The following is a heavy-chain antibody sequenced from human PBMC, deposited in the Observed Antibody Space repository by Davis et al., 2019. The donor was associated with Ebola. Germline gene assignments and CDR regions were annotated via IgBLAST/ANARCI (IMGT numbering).Heavy chain of an antibody. CDR1: GGSISSYY. J-gene: IGHJ6*02. Sequence: SETLSLTCTVSGGSISSYYWSWIRQPPGKGLEWIGYIYYSGGTNYNPSLKSRVTISVDTPKNQFSLKLSSVTAADTAVYYCARLKGYFGMDVWGQGTTVTVSS. CDR3: ARLKGYFGMDV. V-gene: IGHV4-59*08. CDR2: IYYSGGT. D-gene: IGHD3-9*01.